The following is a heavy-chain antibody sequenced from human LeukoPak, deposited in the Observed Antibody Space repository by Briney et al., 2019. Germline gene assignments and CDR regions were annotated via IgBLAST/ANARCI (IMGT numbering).Heavy chain of an antibody. CDR3: AKDPYSDFWSGYYFFDY. CDR2: VSGSGGFT. J-gene: IGHJ4*02. Sequence: PGGSLRLSCAASGFTFARYAMSWVRQAPRKGLEWVSGVSGSGGFTYYADSVKGRFTISRDNSKNTLYMQMSSLRAEDTALYYCAKDPYSDFWSGYYFFDYWGQGTLATVSS. V-gene: IGHV3-23*01. CDR1: GFTFARYA. D-gene: IGHD3-3*01.